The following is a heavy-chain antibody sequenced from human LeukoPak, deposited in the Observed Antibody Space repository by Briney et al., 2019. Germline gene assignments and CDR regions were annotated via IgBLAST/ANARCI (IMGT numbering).Heavy chain of an antibody. CDR2: IRYDGSNK. Sequence: PGGSLRLSCVVSGFAFRSYGMHWVRQAPGKGLEWVAFIRYDGSNKYYADSVKGRFIISRDNSKNTLYLQTNSLRAEDTAVYYCAKDRYSGSDHTPDFWGQGTLVTVSS. V-gene: IGHV3-30*02. CDR3: AKDRYSGSDHTPDF. CDR1: GFAFRSYG. J-gene: IGHJ4*02. D-gene: IGHD1-26*01.